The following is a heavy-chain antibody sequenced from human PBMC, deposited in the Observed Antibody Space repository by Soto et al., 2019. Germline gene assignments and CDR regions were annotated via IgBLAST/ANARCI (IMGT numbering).Heavy chain of an antibody. CDR1: GFTFISHT. CDR2: ITGSGSP. V-gene: IGHV3-21*04. Sequence: EVQLVESGGGLVKPGESLRLSCAVSGFTFISHTLNWVRQAPGKGLEWVSSITGSGSPYYADSVKGRFTISRDNAQNSLYLQMISLRAEDTAVYYCSGEVQPVFRREYDYWGQGTLVTVSS. CDR3: SGEVQPVFRREYDY. J-gene: IGHJ4*02.